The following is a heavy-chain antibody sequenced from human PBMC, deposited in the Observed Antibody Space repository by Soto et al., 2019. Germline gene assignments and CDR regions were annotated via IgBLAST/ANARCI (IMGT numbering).Heavy chain of an antibody. J-gene: IGHJ6*02. V-gene: IGHV4-34*01. D-gene: IGHD2-15*01. CDR2: INHSGST. Sequence: PSETLSLTCAFYGGSFGAYYWSWIRQPPGKGLEWIGEINHSGSTNYNPSRVTISVDTSKNQFSLKLSSVTAADTAVYYCARDELRVYCSGGSCYRNYYGMDVWGQGITVTVSS. CDR1: GGSFGAYY. CDR3: ARDELRVYCSGGSCYRNYYGMDV.